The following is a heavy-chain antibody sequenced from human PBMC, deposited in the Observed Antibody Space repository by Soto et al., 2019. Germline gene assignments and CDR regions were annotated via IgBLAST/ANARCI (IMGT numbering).Heavy chain of an antibody. V-gene: IGHV4-30-4*01. CDR3: ARHSAIFTNWFDP. J-gene: IGHJ5*02. CDR2: IYYSGST. Sequence: QVQLQESGPGLVKPSQTLSLTCTVSGGSISSGDYYWSWIRQPPGKGLEWIGYIYYSGSTYYNPSLKGRVTISVDTSKHPFSRKLSSVTAADTAVYYCARHSAIFTNWFDPWGQGTLVTVSS. D-gene: IGHD3-3*01. CDR1: GGSISSGDYY.